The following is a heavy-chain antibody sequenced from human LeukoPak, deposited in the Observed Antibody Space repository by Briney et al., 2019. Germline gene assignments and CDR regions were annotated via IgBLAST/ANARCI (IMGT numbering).Heavy chain of an antibody. CDR2: ISWNSGSI. Sequence: PGGSLRLSCAASGFTFDDYAMHWVRQAPGKGLEWVSGISWNSGSIGYADSVKGRFTISRDNAKNSLYLQMNSLRAEDTALYYCAKDISSGWSRGFDYWGQGTLVTVSS. J-gene: IGHJ4*02. CDR1: GFTFDDYA. D-gene: IGHD6-19*01. CDR3: AKDISSGWSRGFDY. V-gene: IGHV3-9*01.